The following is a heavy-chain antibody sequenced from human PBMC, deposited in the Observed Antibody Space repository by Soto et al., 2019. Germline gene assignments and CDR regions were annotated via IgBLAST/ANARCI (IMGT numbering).Heavy chain of an antibody. CDR2: IGTGGTYL. D-gene: IGHD2-2*01. J-gene: IGHJ6*02. CDR3: VKGGEDITSPYGMDV. V-gene: IGHV3-21*06. Sequence: PGGSLRLSCLASGFSFRTHTLVWVRQAPGKGLEWVSYIGTGGTYLEYAHSVKGRFTISRDDAADSVFLQMNSLKGDDTAVYYCVKGGEDITSPYGMDVWGPGTTVTVSS. CDR1: GFSFRTHT.